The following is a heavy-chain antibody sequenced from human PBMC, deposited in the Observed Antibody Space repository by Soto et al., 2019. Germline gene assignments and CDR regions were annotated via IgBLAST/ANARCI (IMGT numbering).Heavy chain of an antibody. CDR1: GGSISSYY. J-gene: IGHJ5*02. D-gene: IGHD6-19*01. V-gene: IGHV4-59*01. CDR3: ARVLSSSGWYGP. CDR2: IYYSGST. Sequence: QVQLQESGPGLVKPSETLSLTCTVSGGSISSYYWSWIRQPPGKGLEWIGYIYYSGSTNYNPSLKSRVTISVDTSKNQFSLKLSSVTAADTAVYYCARVLSSSGWYGPWGQGTLVTVSS.